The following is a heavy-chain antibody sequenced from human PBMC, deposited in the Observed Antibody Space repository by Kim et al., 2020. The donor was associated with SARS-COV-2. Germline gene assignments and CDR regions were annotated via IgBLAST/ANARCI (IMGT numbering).Heavy chain of an antibody. CDR2: IYYSGNT. Sequence: SETLSLTCTVSGGSISGSYWTWIRQPPGKGLEWIGYIYYSGNTNYNPSLKSRVTISVDTSKNQFSLKLSSVSAADTAVYYCVRVAGSGWFDRWCQGTLLTVPS. D-gene: IGHD6-19*01. J-gene: IGHJ5*02. CDR3: VRVAGSGWFDR. V-gene: IGHV4-59*08. CDR1: GGSISGSY.